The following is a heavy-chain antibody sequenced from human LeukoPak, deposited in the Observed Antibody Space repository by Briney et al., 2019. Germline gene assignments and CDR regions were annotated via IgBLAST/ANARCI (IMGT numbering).Heavy chain of an antibody. Sequence: GASVKVSCKASGGTFSSYAISWVRQAPGQGLEWMGGIIPIFGTANYAQKFQGRVTITTDESTSTAYMELGSLRSEDTAVYYCARGTTAGTWGARYNWFDPWGQGTLVTVSS. D-gene: IGHD6-13*01. J-gene: IGHJ5*02. CDR2: IIPIFGTA. V-gene: IGHV1-69*05. CDR1: GGTFSSYA. CDR3: ARGTTAGTWGARYNWFDP.